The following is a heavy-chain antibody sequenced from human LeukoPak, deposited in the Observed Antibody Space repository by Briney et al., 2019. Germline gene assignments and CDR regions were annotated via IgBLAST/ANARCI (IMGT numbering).Heavy chain of an antibody. CDR1: GFTFSHYN. CDR2: ISSSGRTI. J-gene: IGHJ5*02. D-gene: IGHD5-18*01. CDR3: ATDLIVTNH. Sequence: GGSLRLSCAASGFTFSHYNMNWVRPAPGKGLEWVSYISSSGRTIHYADSVKGRFTISRDNAKNSLYLQMNSLRDEDTAVYYCATDLIVTNHWGQGTLVSVPS. V-gene: IGHV3-48*02.